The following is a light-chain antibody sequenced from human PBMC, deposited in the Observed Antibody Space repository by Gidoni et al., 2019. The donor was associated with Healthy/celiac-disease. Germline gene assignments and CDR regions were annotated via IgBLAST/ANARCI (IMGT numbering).Light chain of an antibody. J-gene: IGKJ2*01. CDR3: QQYDNLRYT. CDR2: DAS. CDR1: QDISNY. V-gene: IGKV1-33*01. Sequence: DIQMTQSPSSLSASVGDRVTINCQASQDISNYLNWYQQKPGKAPKLLIYDASNLETGVPSRFSGSGSGTDFTFTISSLQPEDIATYYCQQYDNLRYTFXQXTKLEIK.